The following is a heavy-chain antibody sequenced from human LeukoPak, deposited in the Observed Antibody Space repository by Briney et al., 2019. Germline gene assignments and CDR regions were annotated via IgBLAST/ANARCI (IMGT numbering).Heavy chain of an antibody. J-gene: IGHJ4*02. D-gene: IGHD3-3*01. CDR2: ISGSGSTM. CDR1: GFTFSDFY. V-gene: IGHV3-11*04. CDR3: ARDGGPADYDIWSAYYDY. Sequence: PGGSLRLSCAASGFTFSDFYMSWIRQAPGKGLEWVSYISGSGSTMYHADSVKGRFTIYRDNDKNSLSLQMNSLRAEDTAVYYCARDGGPADYDIWSAYYDYWGQGALVTVSS.